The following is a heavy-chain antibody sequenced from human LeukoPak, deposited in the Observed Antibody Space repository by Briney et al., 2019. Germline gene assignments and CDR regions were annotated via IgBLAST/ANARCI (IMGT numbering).Heavy chain of an antibody. D-gene: IGHD2-2*01. Sequence: GGSLRLSCAASGFTASSNYMSWVRQAPGKGLEWVSVIYSGGSTNYADSVKGRFAISRDNSKNTLYLQMNSLRAEDTAVYHCARDDPPIVVVPAVWGQGTLVTVSS. CDR1: GFTASSNY. CDR2: IYSGGST. J-gene: IGHJ4*02. CDR3: ARDDPPIVVVPAV. V-gene: IGHV3-53*01.